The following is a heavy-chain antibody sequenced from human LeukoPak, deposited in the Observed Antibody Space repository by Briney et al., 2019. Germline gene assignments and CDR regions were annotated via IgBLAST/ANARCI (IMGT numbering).Heavy chain of an antibody. CDR2: IYYSGST. CDR3: ARDGTRGGNSFDY. D-gene: IGHD2-15*01. CDR1: GGSISSSDYY. Sequence: SETLSLTCTVSGGSISSSDYYWSWIRQPPGKGLEWIGYIYYSGSTYYNPSLKSRVTISVDTSKNQFSLKLSSVTAADTAVYYCARDGTRGGNSFDYWGQGTLVTVSS. J-gene: IGHJ4*02. V-gene: IGHV4-30-4*01.